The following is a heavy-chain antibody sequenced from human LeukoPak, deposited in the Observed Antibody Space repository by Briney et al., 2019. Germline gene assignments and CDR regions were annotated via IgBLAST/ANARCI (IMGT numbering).Heavy chain of an antibody. CDR1: GGSFSGYY. V-gene: IGHV4-34*01. Sequence: SETLSLTCAVYGGSFSGYYWSWIRQPPGKGLEWIGEINHSGSTNNNPSLKSRVTTSVDTSKNQFSLKLSSVTAADTAVYYCARGSRIAVAEDFYYYGMDVWGQGTTVTVSS. D-gene: IGHD6-19*01. J-gene: IGHJ6*02. CDR2: INHSGST. CDR3: ARGSRIAVAEDFYYYGMDV.